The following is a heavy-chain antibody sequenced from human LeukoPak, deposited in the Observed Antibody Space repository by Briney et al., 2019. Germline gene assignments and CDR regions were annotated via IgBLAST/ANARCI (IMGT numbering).Heavy chain of an antibody. D-gene: IGHD1-26*01. J-gene: IGHJ4*02. Sequence: GGSLRLSCAASGFTFSNYRMYWVRQTPGKGLVWVSRINSDGSSTSYADSVRGRFTISRDNAKNTLYLQMNSLRAEDTAVYYCAKVGAEGYWGQGTLVTVSS. CDR1: GFTFSNYR. CDR2: INSDGSST. CDR3: AKVGAEGY. V-gene: IGHV3-74*01.